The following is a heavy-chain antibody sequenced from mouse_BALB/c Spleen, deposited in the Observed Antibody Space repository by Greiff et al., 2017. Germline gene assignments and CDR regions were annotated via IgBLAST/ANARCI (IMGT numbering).Heavy chain of an antibody. V-gene: IGHV1S56*01. CDR3: AILRLLDY. CDR2: IYPGDGST. J-gene: IGHJ2*01. CDR1: GYTFTSYY. Sequence: QVQLQQSGPELVKPGASVKMSCKASGYTFTSYYIHWVKQRPGQGLEWIGWIYPGDGSTKYNEKFKGKTTLTADKSSSTAYMLLSSLTSEDSAIYFCAILRLLDYWGQGTTLTVSS. D-gene: IGHD1-2*01.